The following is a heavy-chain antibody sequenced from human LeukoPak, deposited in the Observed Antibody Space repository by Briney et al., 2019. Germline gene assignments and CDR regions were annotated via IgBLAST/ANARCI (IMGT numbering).Heavy chain of an antibody. CDR2: IYYSGST. CDR1: GGSISNYY. CDR3: ARESALSGSYYLKDAFDI. D-gene: IGHD1-26*01. V-gene: IGHV4-59*01. Sequence: PSETLSLTCTVSGGSISNYYWSWIRQPPGEGLEWIGYIYYSGSTNYNTSLKSRVTISVDTSKNQFSLKLNSVTAADTAVYYCARESALSGSYYLKDAFDIWGQGTMVTVSS. J-gene: IGHJ3*02.